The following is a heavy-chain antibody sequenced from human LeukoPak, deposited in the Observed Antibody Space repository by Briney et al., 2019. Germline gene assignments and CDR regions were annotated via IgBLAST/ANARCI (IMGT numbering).Heavy chain of an antibody. D-gene: IGHD3-10*01. CDR3: ATTRMVRGVPFDY. J-gene: IGHJ4*02. CDR1: GYTFTSYY. Sequence: GASVKVSCKASGYTFTSYYIHWVRQAPGQGLEWMGIINPSGGSTTYAQKFQGRVTMTRDTSTSTDYMELSSLRSEDTAVYYCATTRMVRGVPFDYWGQGTLVTVSS. V-gene: IGHV1-46*01. CDR2: INPSGGST.